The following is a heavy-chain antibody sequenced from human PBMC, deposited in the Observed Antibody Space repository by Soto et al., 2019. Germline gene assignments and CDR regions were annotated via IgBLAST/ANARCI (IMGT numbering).Heavy chain of an antibody. CDR1: GYTFTGYY. Sequence: GASVKVSCKASGYTFTGYYMHWVRQAPGQGLEWMGWINPNSGGTNYAQKFQGWVTMTRDTSISTAYMELSRLRSDDTAVYYCARVNAGNYGSGSYHGMDVWGQGTTVTVSS. CDR3: ARVNAGNYGSGSYHGMDV. D-gene: IGHD3-10*01. CDR2: INPNSGGT. J-gene: IGHJ6*02. V-gene: IGHV1-2*04.